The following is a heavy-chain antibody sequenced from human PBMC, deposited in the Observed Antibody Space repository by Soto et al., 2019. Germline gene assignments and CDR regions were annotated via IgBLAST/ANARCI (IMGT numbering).Heavy chain of an antibody. V-gene: IGHV4-30-4*01. J-gene: IGHJ6*02. CDR2: IYYSGST. D-gene: IGHD3-3*01. CDR3: ARAHYDFWSGYYTGPYYSYGMEV. Sequence: SETLSLTCTVSGGSISSGDYYWSWIRQPPGKGLEWIGYIYYSGSTYYNPSLKSRVTISVDTSKNQFSLKLSSVTAADTAVYYCARAHYDFWSGYYTGPYYSYGMEVWGQGTTVTVSS. CDR1: GGSISSGDYY.